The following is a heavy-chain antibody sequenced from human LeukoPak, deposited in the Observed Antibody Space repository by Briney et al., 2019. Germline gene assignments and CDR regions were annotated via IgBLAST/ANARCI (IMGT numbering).Heavy chain of an antibody. CDR3: ATELIISADSNY. Sequence: GASVKVSCKAPGGTFSSYAISWVRHAPGQGLEWMGRIIPILGIAIYAQKFQGRVTMTEDTSTDTAYMELSSLRSEDTAVYYCATELIISADSNYWGQGTLVSVSS. CDR2: IIPILGIA. V-gene: IGHV1-69*04. J-gene: IGHJ4*02. CDR1: GGTFSSYA. D-gene: IGHD2-15*01.